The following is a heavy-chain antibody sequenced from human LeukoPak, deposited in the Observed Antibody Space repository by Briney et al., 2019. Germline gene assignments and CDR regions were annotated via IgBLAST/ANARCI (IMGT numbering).Heavy chain of an antibody. CDR1: GYTFTNYY. Sequence: ASVKVSCKASGYTFTNYYMQWVRQAPGQGLEWMGVINPSGSSTSYAQKFQGRVTMTRDTSTSTVYMELSSLRSEDTAVYYCARDYSILSSSSGGWFDPWGQGTLVTVSS. D-gene: IGHD6-6*01. V-gene: IGHV1-46*01. CDR2: INPSGSST. J-gene: IGHJ5*02. CDR3: ARDYSILSSSSGGWFDP.